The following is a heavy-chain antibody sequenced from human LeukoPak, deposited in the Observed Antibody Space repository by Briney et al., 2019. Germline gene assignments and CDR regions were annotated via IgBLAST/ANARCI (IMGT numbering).Heavy chain of an antibody. CDR1: GYTFTSYG. CDR3: ARIPAGWTVGATAP. V-gene: IGHV1-18*01. Sequence: ASVRVSCKASGYTFTSYGISWVRQAPGQGLEWMGWISAYNGNTNYAQKLQGRVTMTTDTSTGTAYMELRSLRSDDTAVYYCARIPAGWTVGATAPWGQGTLVTVSS. CDR2: ISAYNGNT. D-gene: IGHD1-26*01. J-gene: IGHJ5*02.